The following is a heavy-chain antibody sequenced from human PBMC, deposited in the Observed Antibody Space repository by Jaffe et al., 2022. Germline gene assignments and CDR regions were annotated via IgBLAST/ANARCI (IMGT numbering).Heavy chain of an antibody. V-gene: IGHV7-4-1*02. CDR2: INAYTGNP. Sequence: QVQLVQSGSELKKPGASVKISCKASGYTFTTYAINWVRQAPGQGLEWMGWINAYTGNPTYAQGFAGRFVFSLDTSVSTTYLQISSLKAEDTAVYYCARTLYPNSGDYWGQGTLVTVSS. D-gene: IGHD6-25*01. J-gene: IGHJ4*02. CDR3: ARTLYPNSGDY. CDR1: GYTFTTYA.